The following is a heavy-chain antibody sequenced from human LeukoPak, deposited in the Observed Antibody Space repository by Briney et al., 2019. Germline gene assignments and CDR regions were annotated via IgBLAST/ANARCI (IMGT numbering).Heavy chain of an antibody. J-gene: IGHJ3*02. CDR1: GYTLTELS. Sequence: ASVKVSCKVSGYTLTELSMHWVRQAPGQGLEWMGWINPNSGGTNYAQKFQGRVTMTRDTSISTAYMELSRLRSDDTAVYYCARDRPWSLCAVITGEPSPGQLGTFDIWGQGTMVTVSS. D-gene: IGHD3-22*01. CDR3: ARDRPWSLCAVITGEPSPGQLGTFDI. V-gene: IGHV1-2*02. CDR2: INPNSGGT.